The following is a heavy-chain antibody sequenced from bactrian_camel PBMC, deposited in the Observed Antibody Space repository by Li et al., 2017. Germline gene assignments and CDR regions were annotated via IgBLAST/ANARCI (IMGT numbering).Heavy chain of an antibody. J-gene: IGHJ6*01. CDR3: IRNPDPWNNAPADHVERSDFGY. V-gene: IGHV3S10*01. CDR1: GFTFSTIG. D-gene: IGHD1*01. Sequence: VQRVESGGGSVQAGGSLRLSCATSGFTFSTIGMSWVRQAPGKGLEWVSVIWSGGSTIYADSVKGRFTISRDNAKNTVSLQMNSLAPEDTAVYYCIRNPDPWNNAPADHVERSDFGYRGQGTQVTVS. CDR2: IWSGGST.